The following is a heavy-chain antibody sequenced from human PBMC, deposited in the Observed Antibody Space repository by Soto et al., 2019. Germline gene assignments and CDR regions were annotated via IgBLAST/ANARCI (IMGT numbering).Heavy chain of an antibody. CDR2: IFYSGPT. CDR1: GGSISSGGYY. Sequence: QVQLQESGPGLVKPSQTLSLTCTVCGGSISSGGYYWSWIRQHPGKGLEWIGSIFYSGPTYYNPSPKSGVTIAGDTSKTQFSVALSSVNVAESAVDYCARCVVPWGQGTLVTVSS. V-gene: IGHV4-31*03. CDR3: ARCVVP. J-gene: IGHJ5*02.